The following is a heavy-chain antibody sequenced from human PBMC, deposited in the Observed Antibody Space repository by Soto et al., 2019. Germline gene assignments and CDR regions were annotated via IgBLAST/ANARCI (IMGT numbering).Heavy chain of an antibody. V-gene: IGHV3-15*01. J-gene: IGHJ6*02. Sequence: GGSLRLSCAASGFTFSNAWMSWVRQAPGEGLEWVGRIKSKTDGGTTDYAAPVKGRFTISRDDSKNTLYLQMNSLKTEDTAVYYCTTDIVVVPAAADYYYYGMDVWGQGTTVTVSS. CDR3: TTDIVVVPAAADYYYYGMDV. CDR1: GFTFSNAW. D-gene: IGHD2-2*01. CDR2: IKSKTDGGTT.